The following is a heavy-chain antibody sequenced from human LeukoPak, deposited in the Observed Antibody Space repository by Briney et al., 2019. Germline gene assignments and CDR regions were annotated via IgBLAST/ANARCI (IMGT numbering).Heavy chain of an antibody. J-gene: IGHJ1*01. CDR2: ISNSGTAI. V-gene: IGHV3-48*03. CDR3: ARAGYSMDTEYFQH. Sequence: GGSLRLSCAASGFTFSSYEMNWVRQAPGKVLEWVSYISNSGTAIYYADSVKGRFTIPRDNAKSSLYLQMNSLRAEDTAVYYCARAGYSMDTEYFQHWGQGTLVTVSS. D-gene: IGHD5-18*01. CDR1: GFTFSSYE.